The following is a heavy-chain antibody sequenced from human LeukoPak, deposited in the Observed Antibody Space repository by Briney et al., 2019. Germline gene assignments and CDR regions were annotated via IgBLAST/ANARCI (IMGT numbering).Heavy chain of an antibody. V-gene: IGHV6-1*01. CDR2: TYYRSRWSN. J-gene: IGHJ3*02. CDR1: GDSVFSIYAA. Sequence: SQTLSLTCAISGDSVFSIYAAWNWIRQSPSRGLEWLGRTYYRSRWSNDYAVSVKSRLTINPDTSKNQFSLQLSSVTPEDTAVYYCARASFRAFDIWGQGTMVAVSS. CDR3: ARASFRAFDI.